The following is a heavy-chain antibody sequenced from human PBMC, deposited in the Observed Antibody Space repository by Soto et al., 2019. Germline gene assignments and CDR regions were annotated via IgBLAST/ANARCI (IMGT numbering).Heavy chain of an antibody. V-gene: IGHV1-18*01. D-gene: IGHD4-17*01. CDR2: ISAYNGNT. J-gene: IGHJ4*02. Sequence: QVQLVQSGAEVKKPGASVKVACRTSGYTFTGYAFSWVRQAPGQGLEWMGWISAYNGNTKYAQRFQDRLTMTTDTSTSTACMELRSLTSDDTAIYYCARCSTDYGDYGLSLGYWGQGTLVTVSS. CDR3: ARCSTDYGDYGLSLGY. CDR1: GYTFTGYA.